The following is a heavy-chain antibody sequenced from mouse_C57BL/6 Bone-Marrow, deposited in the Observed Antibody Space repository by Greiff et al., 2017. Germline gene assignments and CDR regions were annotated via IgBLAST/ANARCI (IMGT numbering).Heavy chain of an antibody. Sequence: EVKLMESGEGLVKPGGSLKLSCAASGFTFSSYAMSWVRQTPEKRLEWVAYISSGGDYIYYADTVKGRFTISRDNATNTLYLQMSSLKSEDTAMYYCTGVWRYYGRWYFDVWGTGTTVTVSS. CDR2: ISSGGDYI. CDR3: TGVWRYYGRWYFDV. J-gene: IGHJ1*03. CDR1: GFTFSSYA. D-gene: IGHD1-1*01. V-gene: IGHV5-9-1*02.